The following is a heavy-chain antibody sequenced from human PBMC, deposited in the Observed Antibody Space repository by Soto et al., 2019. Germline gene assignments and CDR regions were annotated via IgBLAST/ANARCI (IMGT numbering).Heavy chain of an antibody. CDR3: AGTTSHQWYYMDV. CDR1: GDSVASNSAA. Sequence: QTLSLTCAISGDSVASNSAAWNWIRLSPSRGLEWLARTYYRSRWYNDYAVSVRSRITVNPDTSKNQFSLQLTSVAPEDTAVYYCAGTTSHQWYYMDVWGKGTTVTVSS. D-gene: IGHD1-7*01. V-gene: IGHV6-1*01. CDR2: TYYRSRWYN. J-gene: IGHJ6*03.